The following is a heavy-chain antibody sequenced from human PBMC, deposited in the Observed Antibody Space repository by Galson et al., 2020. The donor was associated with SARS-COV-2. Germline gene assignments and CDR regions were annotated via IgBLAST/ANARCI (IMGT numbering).Heavy chain of an antibody. J-gene: IGHJ4*02. CDR1: GYTFPNYW. D-gene: IGHD3-10*01. CDR2: IYPGDSDT. V-gene: IGHV5-51*01. CDR3: ARHAAGSYPSPLSC. Sequence: GESLKISCKGSGYTFPNYWIGWVRQMPGKGLEWMGIIYPGDSDTRYSPSFQGQVTISSDKSISTAYLQWSSLTASDTAMYYCARHAAGSYPSPLSCWGQGTLVTVSS.